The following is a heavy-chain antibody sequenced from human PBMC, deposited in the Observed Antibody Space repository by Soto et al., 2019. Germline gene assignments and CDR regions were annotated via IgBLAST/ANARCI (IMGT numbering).Heavy chain of an antibody. CDR2: FDPEDGET. D-gene: IGHD2-2*01. V-gene: IGHV1-24*01. J-gene: IGHJ5*02. CDR1: GYTLTELS. Sequence: ASVRVSCKVSGYTLTELSMHWVRQAPGKGLEWMGGFDPEDGETICAQKFQGRVTMTEDTSTDTAYMELSSLRSEDTAVYYCATRGLSGYCSSTSCPPHSWFDPWGQGTLVTVAS. CDR3: ATRGLSGYCSSTSCPPHSWFDP.